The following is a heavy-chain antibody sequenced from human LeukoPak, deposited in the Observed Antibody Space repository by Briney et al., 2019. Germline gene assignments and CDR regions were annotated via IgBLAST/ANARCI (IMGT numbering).Heavy chain of an antibody. Sequence: SVKVSCKASRGTFSSYAISWVRQAPGQGLEWMGRIIPILGIANYAQKFQGRVTITADKSTSTAYMECSSRGSDDTALYYCARADDSSGYLDYWGQGTLVTVTS. V-gene: IGHV1-69*04. J-gene: IGHJ4*02. CDR3: ARADDSSGYLDY. CDR1: RGTFSSYA. D-gene: IGHD3-22*01. CDR2: IIPILGIA.